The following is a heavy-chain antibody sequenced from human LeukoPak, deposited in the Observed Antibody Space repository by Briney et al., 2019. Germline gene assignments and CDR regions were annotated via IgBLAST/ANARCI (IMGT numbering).Heavy chain of an antibody. CDR3: ARGGFGYVYFDY. V-gene: IGHV3-7*01. D-gene: IGHD3-16*01. J-gene: IGHJ4*02. CDR1: GFSVSHNY. CDR2: IKQDGSEK. Sequence: GGSLRLSCTASGFSVSHNYMNWVRQAPGKGLEWVAHIKQDGSEKYSVDSVKGRFTISRDNAKNSLYLQMNSLRAEDTAVYYCARGGFGYVYFDYWGQGTLVTVSS.